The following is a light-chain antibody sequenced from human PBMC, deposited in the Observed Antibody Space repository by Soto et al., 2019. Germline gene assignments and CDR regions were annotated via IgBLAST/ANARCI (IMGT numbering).Light chain of an antibody. CDR3: QQRSNWLT. CDR1: QSVNSY. J-gene: IGKJ4*01. CDR2: DAS. Sequence: EIVFTQSPATLSLSPGERDTLSCRASQSVNSYLAWYQQKPGQAPRLLIHDASNRATGIPARFSGSGSGTDFTLTISSLEPEDFAVYYCQQRSNWLTFGGGTKVDIK. V-gene: IGKV3-11*01.